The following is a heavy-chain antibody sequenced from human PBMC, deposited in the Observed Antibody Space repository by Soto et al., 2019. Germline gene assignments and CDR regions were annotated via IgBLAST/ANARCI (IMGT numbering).Heavy chain of an antibody. Sequence: QVRLVESGGGVVQPGRSLRLSCAASGFTFSSYGMHWVRQAPGKGLEWVAVISYDGSNKYYADSVKGRFTISRDNSKNTLYLQMNSLRAEDTAVYYCAKTYYYGSGSYVNGMDVWGQGTTVTVSS. CDR2: ISYDGSNK. CDR1: GFTFSSYG. J-gene: IGHJ6*02. V-gene: IGHV3-30*18. CDR3: AKTYYYGSGSYVNGMDV. D-gene: IGHD3-10*01.